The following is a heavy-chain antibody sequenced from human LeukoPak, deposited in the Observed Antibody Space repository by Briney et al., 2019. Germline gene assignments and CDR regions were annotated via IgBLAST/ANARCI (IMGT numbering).Heavy chain of an antibody. CDR1: GFTFSSYS. J-gene: IGHJ4*02. V-gene: IGHV3-21*01. CDR3: ARDKWLTTTHYFDY. Sequence: GGSLRLSCAASGFTFSSYSMNWVRQAPGKGLEWVLSITSSNNYIYYGDSVKGRFTVSRDNARNSVYLQMNSLRAEDTAVYYCARDKWLTTTHYFDYWGQGTLVTVSS. CDR2: ITSSNNYI. D-gene: IGHD4-11*01.